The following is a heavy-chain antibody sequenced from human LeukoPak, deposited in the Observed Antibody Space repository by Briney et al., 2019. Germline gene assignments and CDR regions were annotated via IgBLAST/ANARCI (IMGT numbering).Heavy chain of an antibody. D-gene: IGHD3-3*01. J-gene: IGHJ5*02. Sequence: ASVKVSCKVSGYALTELSMHGVRQAPGEGLEWMGGFDPEDGETIYAQKCQGRVTMTEDTSTDTAYMELSSLRSEDTPVYYCATAPELRFFPFDPWGQGTLVTVSS. CDR2: FDPEDGET. CDR3: ATAPELRFFPFDP. V-gene: IGHV1-24*01. CDR1: GYALTELS.